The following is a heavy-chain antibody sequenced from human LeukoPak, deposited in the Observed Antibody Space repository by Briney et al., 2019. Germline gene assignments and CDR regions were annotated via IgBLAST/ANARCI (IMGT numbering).Heavy chain of an antibody. D-gene: IGHD2-2*03. CDR1: GGSTSSSSYY. Sequence: SETLSLTCTVSGGSTSSSSYYWGWIRQPPGKGLEWIGSIYYSGSTYYNPSLKSRVTISVDTSKNQFSLKLSSVTAADTAVYYCARQPMDIPVDYWGQGTLVTVSS. J-gene: IGHJ4*02. CDR2: IYYSGST. V-gene: IGHV4-39*01. CDR3: ARQPMDIPVDY.